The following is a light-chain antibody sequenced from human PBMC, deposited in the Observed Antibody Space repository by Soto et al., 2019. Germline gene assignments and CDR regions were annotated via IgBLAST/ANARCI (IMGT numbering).Light chain of an antibody. J-gene: IGLJ2*01. CDR1: SSNIGAGYD. CDR2: GNS. V-gene: IGLV1-40*01. Sequence: QSVLTQPPSVSGAPGQRVTISCTGSSSNIGAGYDVHWYQQLPGTAPKLLIYGNSNRPSGVPDRFSGSKSGTSASLAITGLQAEDEADYYCQSYDSSVVFGGGTQLTV. CDR3: QSYDSSVV.